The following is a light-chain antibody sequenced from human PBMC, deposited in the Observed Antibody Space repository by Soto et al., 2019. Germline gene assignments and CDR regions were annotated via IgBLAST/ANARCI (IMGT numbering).Light chain of an antibody. CDR2: AAS. V-gene: IGKV3-15*01. Sequence: DIVMTQSPATLSVSPGERATLSCRASQSVSSDLAWYQQKPGQAPRLLIYAASTRATGISARFSGSGSGTEFTLTISSLQSEDFAIYYCQQYGSWPFTFGPGSKVHFK. J-gene: IGKJ3*01. CDR1: QSVSSD. CDR3: QQYGSWPFT.